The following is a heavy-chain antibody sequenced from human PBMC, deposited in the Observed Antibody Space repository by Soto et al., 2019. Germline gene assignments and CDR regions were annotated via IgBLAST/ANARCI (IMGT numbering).Heavy chain of an antibody. J-gene: IGHJ6*02. D-gene: IGHD5-12*01. CDR3: ARYSGYDSTYYYYGMDV. CDR2: ISAYNGNT. Sequence: ASVKVSCKASGYTFTSYGISWVRQAPGQGLEWMGWISAYNGNTNYAQKLQGRVTMTTDTSTSTAYMELRSLRSDDTAVYYCARYSGYDSTYYYYGMDVWGQGTTVTVSS. CDR1: GYTFTSYG. V-gene: IGHV1-18*01.